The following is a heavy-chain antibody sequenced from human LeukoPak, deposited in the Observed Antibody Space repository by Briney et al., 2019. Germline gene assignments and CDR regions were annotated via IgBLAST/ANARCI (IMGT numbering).Heavy chain of an antibody. D-gene: IGHD3-9*01. CDR1: GYTFTGYY. J-gene: IGHJ6*03. V-gene: IGHV1-2*02. Sequence: ASVKVSCKASGYTFTGYYMHWVRQAPGQGLEWMGWIDPNSGGTNYAQKFQGRVTMTRDTSTSTVYMELSSLRSEDTAVYYCARAHAIYDILTGYYPSPWYYYYMDVWGKGTTVTISS. CDR3: ARAHAIYDILTGYYPSPWYYYYMDV. CDR2: IDPNSGGT.